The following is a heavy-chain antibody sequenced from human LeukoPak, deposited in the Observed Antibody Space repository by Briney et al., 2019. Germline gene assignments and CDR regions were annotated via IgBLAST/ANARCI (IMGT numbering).Heavy chain of an antibody. J-gene: IGHJ6*03. CDR3: ARGLGWKVTPMGLFYMDV. CDR2: INYGGDT. Sequence: SETLSLTCGVDGGSFSGYDWTWVRQPPGEGLEWIGQINYGGDTSYNPSLKSRVTISVDTSKNQFSLKVTSVTAADTAVYYCARGLGWKVTPMGLFYMDVWGEGATVTVSS. D-gene: IGHD1-1*01. V-gene: IGHV4-34*01. CDR1: GGSFSGYD.